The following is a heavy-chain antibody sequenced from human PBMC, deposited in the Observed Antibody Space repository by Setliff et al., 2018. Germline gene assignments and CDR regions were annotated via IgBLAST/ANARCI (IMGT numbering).Heavy chain of an antibody. Sequence: GASVKDSCKTSGYTFTDYYIHWVRQAPGQGLEWMGWINPNGGSTNYAQRFQGRLTVTRDTSISTAYMELSRLRHDDPAVYYCARDASSVIRFLEWSHKDYYFMDVWGNGTTVTVSS. CDR2: INPNGGST. J-gene: IGHJ6*03. CDR1: GYTFTDYY. V-gene: IGHV1-2*02. CDR3: ARDASSVIRFLEWSHKDYYFMDV. D-gene: IGHD3-3*01.